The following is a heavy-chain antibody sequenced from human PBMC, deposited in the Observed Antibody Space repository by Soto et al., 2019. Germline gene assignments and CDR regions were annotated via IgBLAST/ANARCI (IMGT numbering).Heavy chain of an antibody. Sequence: SKRLSYVSSGFHIDTYRFHWVRQAPGPGMQWVAPISYEGRNTYYAASVRGRFTISRDNAKNTLYLKMNSLRPEDSGVYFCARVTPGNHLYSFSGLYVWRQGT. D-gene: IGHD1-1*01. V-gene: IGHV3-30*04. CDR2: ISYEGRNT. CDR3: ARVTPGNHLYSFSGLYV. CDR1: GFHIDTYR. J-gene: IGHJ6*02.